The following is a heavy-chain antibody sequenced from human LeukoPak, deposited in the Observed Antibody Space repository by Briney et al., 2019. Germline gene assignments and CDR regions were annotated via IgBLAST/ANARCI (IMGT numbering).Heavy chain of an antibody. CDR3: AKIPHFGVYSSSVHYFDY. CDR2: IKQDGSEK. V-gene: IGHV3-7*03. CDR1: GFTFSSYW. Sequence: PGGSLRLSCAASGFTFSSYWMSWVRQAPGKGLEWVANIKQDGSEKYYVDSVKGRFTISRDNSKNTLYLQMNSLRAEDTAVYYCAKIPHFGVYSSSVHYFDYWGQGTLVTVSS. J-gene: IGHJ4*02. D-gene: IGHD6-6*01.